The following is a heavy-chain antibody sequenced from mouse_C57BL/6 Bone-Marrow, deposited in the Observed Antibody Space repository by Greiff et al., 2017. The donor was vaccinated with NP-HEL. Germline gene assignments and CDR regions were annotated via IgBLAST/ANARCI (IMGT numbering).Heavy chain of an antibody. Sequence: EVQLQESGPGLVKPSQSLSLTCSVTGYSITSGYYWNWIRQFPGNKLEWMGYISYDGSNNYIPSLKNRISITRDTSKNQFFLKLNSVTTEDTATYYCARDSDYCSSYYYAMDYWGQGTSVTVSS. J-gene: IGHJ4*01. CDR3: ARDSDYCSSYYYAMDY. CDR1: GYSITSGYY. D-gene: IGHD1-1*01. CDR2: ISYDGSN. V-gene: IGHV3-6*01.